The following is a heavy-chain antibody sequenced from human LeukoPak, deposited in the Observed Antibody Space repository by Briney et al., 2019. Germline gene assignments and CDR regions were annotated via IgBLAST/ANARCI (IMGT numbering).Heavy chain of an antibody. Sequence: EASVKVSCKASGYTFTSYDINWVRQATGQGLEWMGWMNPNSGNTGYAQKFQGRVTMTRDTSISTAYMELSRLRSDDTAVYYCLSIAARPVGKEDDYWGQGTLVTVSS. CDR2: MNPNSGNT. CDR1: GYTFTSYD. CDR3: LSIAARPVGKEDDY. J-gene: IGHJ4*02. V-gene: IGHV1-8*01. D-gene: IGHD6-6*01.